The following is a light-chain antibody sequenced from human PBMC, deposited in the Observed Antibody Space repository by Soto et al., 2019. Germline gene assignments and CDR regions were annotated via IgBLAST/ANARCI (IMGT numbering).Light chain of an antibody. J-gene: IGKJ5*01. CDR1: QSVGNY. CDR3: QQYKSWPPIT. Sequence: EIVLTQSPATLSVSPGERASLSCRASQSVGNYLAWYQQKPGQAPRLLIYGASTRATGTPARFSGSGSGTEFTLTISSLQSEDFAVYYCQQYKSWPPITFGQGTRLEIK. CDR2: GAS. V-gene: IGKV3-15*01.